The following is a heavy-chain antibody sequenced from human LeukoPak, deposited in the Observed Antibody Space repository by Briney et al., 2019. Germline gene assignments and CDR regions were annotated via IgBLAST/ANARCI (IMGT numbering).Heavy chain of an antibody. V-gene: IGHV4-31*03. CDR3: AREVVPAAISTNWFDP. J-gene: IGHJ5*02. Sequence: PSETLSLTCTVSGGSISSGGYYWSWIRQHPGKGLEWIGYIYYSGSTYYNPSLKSRVTISVDTSKNQFSLKLSTVTAADTAVYYCAREVVPAAISTNWFDPWGQGTLVTVSS. D-gene: IGHD2-2*01. CDR2: IYYSGST. CDR1: GGSISSGGYY.